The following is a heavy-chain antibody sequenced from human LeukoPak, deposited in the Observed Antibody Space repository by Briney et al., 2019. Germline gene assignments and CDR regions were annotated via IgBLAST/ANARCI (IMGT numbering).Heavy chain of an antibody. Sequence: GGSLRLSCAASGFTFDDYGMSWVRQAPGKGLEWVSGINWNGGSTSYADSVKGRFTISRDTAKNSLYLQMNSLRAEDTALYHCARLKAAAGSNFDYWGQGTLVTVSS. CDR2: INWNGGST. V-gene: IGHV3-20*01. CDR3: ARLKAAAGSNFDY. D-gene: IGHD6-13*01. CDR1: GFTFDDYG. J-gene: IGHJ4*02.